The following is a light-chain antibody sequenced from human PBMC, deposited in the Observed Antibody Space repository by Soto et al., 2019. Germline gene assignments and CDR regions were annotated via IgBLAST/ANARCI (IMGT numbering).Light chain of an antibody. Sequence: QFALTQPRSVSGSPGQSVTISCTGTSSDVGGYNYVSWYQQHPDKAPKVMIYDVTKRPSGVPDRFSGSKSGNTASLTISGLQAEDEADYYCCSYAGSYIYVFGTG. V-gene: IGLV2-11*01. CDR3: CSYAGSYIYV. J-gene: IGLJ1*01. CDR1: SSDVGGYNY. CDR2: DVT.